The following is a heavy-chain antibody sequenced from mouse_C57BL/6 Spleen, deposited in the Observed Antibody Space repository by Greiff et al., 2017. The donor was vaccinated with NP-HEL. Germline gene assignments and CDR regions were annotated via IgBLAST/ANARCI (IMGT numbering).Heavy chain of an antibody. V-gene: IGHV5-9*01. Sequence: EVMLVESGGGLVKPGGSLKLSCAASGFTFSSYTMSWVRQTPAKRLEWVATISGGGGNTYYPDSVKGRFTISRDNAKNTLYLQMSSLRSEDTALYYCARRWLPGYFDYWGQGTTLTVSS. CDR3: ARRWLPGYFDY. J-gene: IGHJ2*01. CDR2: ISGGGGNT. D-gene: IGHD2-3*01. CDR1: GFTFSSYT.